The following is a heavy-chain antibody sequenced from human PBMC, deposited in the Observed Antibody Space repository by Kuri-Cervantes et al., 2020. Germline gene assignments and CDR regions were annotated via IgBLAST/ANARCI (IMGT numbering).Heavy chain of an antibody. V-gene: IGHV3-11*01. CDR3: ARGFEYLPHFYGMDV. D-gene: IGHD3-10*01. CDR2: ISSSGSTI. CDR1: GFTFGDYY. J-gene: IGHJ6*02. Sequence: GESLKISCAASGFTFGDYYMSWIRQAPGKGLEWVSYISSSGSTIYYADSVKGRFTISRDNAKNSLYLQMNSLRAEDTAVYYCARGFEYLPHFYGMDVWGQGTTVTVSS.